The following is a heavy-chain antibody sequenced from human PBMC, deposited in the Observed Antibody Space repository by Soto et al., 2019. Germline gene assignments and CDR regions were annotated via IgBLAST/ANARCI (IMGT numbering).Heavy chain of an antibody. CDR1: GGSISSSSYY. D-gene: IGHD6-13*01. CDR2: IYYSGST. Sequence: QLQLQESGPGLVKPSETLSLTCTVSGGSISSSSYYWGWIRQPPGKGLEWIGSIYYSGSTYYNPSLKSRVTISLDTARNHFSLKLSSVTAADTAVYYCARKNAAESYYYYGMDVWGQGTTVTVSS. CDR3: ARKNAAESYYYYGMDV. V-gene: IGHV4-39*01. J-gene: IGHJ6*02.